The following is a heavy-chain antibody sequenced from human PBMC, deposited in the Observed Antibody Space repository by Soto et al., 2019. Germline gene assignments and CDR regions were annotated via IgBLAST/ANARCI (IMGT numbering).Heavy chain of an antibody. D-gene: IGHD3-22*01. CDR3: AREGERYYYDTSGYYNY. V-gene: IGHV4-34*01. CDR2: INHSGST. CDR1: GGSFSGYY. J-gene: IGHJ4*02. Sequence: PSETLSLTCAVYGGSFSGYYWSWIRQPPGKGLEWIGEINHSGSTNYNPSLKSRVTISVDTSKNQFSLKLCSVTAADTAVYYCAREGERYYYDTSGYYNYWGQGTLVNVSS.